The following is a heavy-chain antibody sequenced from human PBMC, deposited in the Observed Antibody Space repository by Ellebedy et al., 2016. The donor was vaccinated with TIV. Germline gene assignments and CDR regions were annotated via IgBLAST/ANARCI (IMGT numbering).Heavy chain of an antibody. CDR3: ARGALLGVTTRFDP. CDR2: IIPIFGTA. J-gene: IGHJ5*02. CDR1: GGTFSSYA. D-gene: IGHD4-11*01. V-gene: IGHV1-69*06. Sequence: ASVKVSYKASGGTFSSYAISWVRQAPGQGLEWMGGIIPIFGTANYAQKFQGRVTITADKSTSTAYMELSSLRSEDTAVYYCARGALLGVTTRFDPWGQGTLVTVSS.